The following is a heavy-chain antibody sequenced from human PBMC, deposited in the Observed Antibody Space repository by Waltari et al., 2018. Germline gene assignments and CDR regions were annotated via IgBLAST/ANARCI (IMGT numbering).Heavy chain of an antibody. V-gene: IGHV4-59*11. D-gene: IGHD5-12*01. CDR1: GGSISSHY. Sequence: QVQLQESGPGLGKPSETLSLTCTVSGGSISSHYWSWIRQPPGKGLEWSGYIYYSGATNSSPSLKSRVTLSVDTSTNPFSLKLSSVTAADTAVYYCARVGDGGYDPIDYWGQGTLVTVSS. J-gene: IGHJ4*02. CDR3: ARVGDGGYDPIDY. CDR2: IYYSGAT.